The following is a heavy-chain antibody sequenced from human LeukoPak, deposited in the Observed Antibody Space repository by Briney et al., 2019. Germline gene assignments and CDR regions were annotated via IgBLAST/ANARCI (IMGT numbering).Heavy chain of an antibody. V-gene: IGHV4-59*01. D-gene: IGHD6-19*01. J-gene: IGHJ5*02. CDR1: GGSISSYY. CDR2: IYYSGST. CDR3: ARGSISGWGSWFDP. Sequence: SETLSLTCTVSGGSISSYYWSWIRQPPGKGLEWIGYIYYSGSTNYNPSLKSRVTISVDTSKNQFSLKLSSATAADTAVYYCARGSISGWGSWFDPWGQGTLVTVSS.